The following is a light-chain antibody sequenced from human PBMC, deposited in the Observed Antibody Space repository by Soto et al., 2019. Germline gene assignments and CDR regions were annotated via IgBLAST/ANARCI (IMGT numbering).Light chain of an antibody. Sequence: EIVLTQSPATLSLSPGERATLSCRASQSVSSNLAWNQQKPGHAPRLLIYDASNRATGIPARFSGSGSGTDFTLTISSLEPEDFAVYYCQQRSNWPPFTFGPGTKVDIK. CDR2: DAS. J-gene: IGKJ3*01. CDR1: QSVSSN. CDR3: QQRSNWPPFT. V-gene: IGKV3-11*01.